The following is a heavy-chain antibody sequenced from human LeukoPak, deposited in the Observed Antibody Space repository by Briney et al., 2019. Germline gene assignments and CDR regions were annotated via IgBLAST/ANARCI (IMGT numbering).Heavy chain of an antibody. Sequence: GASVQVSCKASGYTLTSYYMHWVRQAPGQGLEWMGISNPSGGSTSYAQKFQGRVTMTRDMSTSTVYMELSSLRSEDTAVYYCARDWAGTTNWFDPWGQGTLVTVSS. CDR3: ARDWAGTTNWFDP. D-gene: IGHD1-7*01. V-gene: IGHV1-46*01. J-gene: IGHJ5*02. CDR1: GYTLTSYY. CDR2: SNPSGGST.